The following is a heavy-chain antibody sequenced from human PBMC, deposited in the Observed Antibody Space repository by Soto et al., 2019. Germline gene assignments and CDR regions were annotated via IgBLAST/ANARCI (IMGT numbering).Heavy chain of an antibody. V-gene: IGHV4-59*08. CDR3: VRQGIGNIHGLVDV. D-gene: IGHD1-1*01. Sequence: QVQLQQSGPGLVKPSETLSLTCSVSSGPTSSHNWGWIRQTPGRGLEWIGYVYSTGGTSYNPSLIVRVTISADTSTNHISLTLTSVTAADTAVYYCVRQGIGNIHGLVDVWGQGTTVRVSS. CDR1: SGPTSSHN. CDR2: VYSTGGT. J-gene: IGHJ6*02.